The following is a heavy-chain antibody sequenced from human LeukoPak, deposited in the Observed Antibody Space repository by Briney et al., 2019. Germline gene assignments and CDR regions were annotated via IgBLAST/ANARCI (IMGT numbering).Heavy chain of an antibody. J-gene: IGHJ4*02. CDR2: IKQGGSEK. CDR1: GFTFTTYY. CDR3: ARGGGSPDY. Sequence: GGSLRLSCAASGFTFTTYYMSWVRQAPGKGLEWVANIKQGGSEKYYVDSVKGRFTISRDNAKNSLYLQMNSLRAEDTAVYHCARGGGSPDYWGQGTLVTVSS. D-gene: IGHD3-16*01. V-gene: IGHV3-7*01.